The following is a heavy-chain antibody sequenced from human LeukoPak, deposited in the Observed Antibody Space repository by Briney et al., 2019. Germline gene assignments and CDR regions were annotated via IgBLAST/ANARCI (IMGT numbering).Heavy chain of an antibody. CDR2: IIPIFGTA. V-gene: IGHV1-69*01. D-gene: IGHD1-26*01. J-gene: IGHJ4*02. Sequence: SVKVSYKASVGTFSSYAISWVRRAPGQGLEWMGGIIPIFGTANHAQKFQGRVTMTADESTSTAYMELSSLRSEDTAVYYCARGIVGATVYFDYWGQGTLVTVSS. CDR1: VGTFSSYA. CDR3: ARGIVGATVYFDY.